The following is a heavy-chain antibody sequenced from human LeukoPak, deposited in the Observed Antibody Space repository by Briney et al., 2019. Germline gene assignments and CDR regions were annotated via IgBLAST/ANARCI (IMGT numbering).Heavy chain of an antibody. CDR1: GYTFTSYD. CDR3: ARGYGDYYFDY. D-gene: IGHD4-17*01. CDR2: MNPNSGNT. Sequence: APVKVSCKAPGYTFTSYDINWVRQATGQGLEWMGWMNPNSGNTGYAQRFQGRVTMTRNTSISTAYMELSSLRSEDTAVYYCARGYGDYYFDYWGQGTLVTVSS. V-gene: IGHV1-8*01. J-gene: IGHJ4*02.